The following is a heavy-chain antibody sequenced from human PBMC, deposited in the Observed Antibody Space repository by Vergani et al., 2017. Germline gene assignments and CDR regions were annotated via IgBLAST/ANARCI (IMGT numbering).Heavy chain of an antibody. V-gene: IGHV5-51*01. CDR2: IYPGDSDT. CDR3: ARWRYCSGGSCYGTEYFQH. CDR1: GYSFTSYW. Sequence: EVQLVQSGAEVKTPGESLKISCKGSGYSFTSYWIGWVRQMPGKGLEWMGIIYPGDSDTRYSPSFQGQVTISADKSISTAYLQWSSLKASDTAMYYCARWRYCSGGSCYGTEYFQHWGQGTLVTVSS. J-gene: IGHJ1*01. D-gene: IGHD2-15*01.